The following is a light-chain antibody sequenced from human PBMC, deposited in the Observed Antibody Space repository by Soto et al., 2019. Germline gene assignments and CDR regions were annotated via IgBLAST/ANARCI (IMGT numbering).Light chain of an antibody. CDR2: DAS. Sequence: ERATLSCRASQSVSSKLAWYQQKPGQAPRLLIYDASTRATGIPDRFSGSGSGTDFTLTISRLEPEDFAVYYCQQYGSTPRTFGQGTKVDIK. J-gene: IGKJ1*01. CDR3: QQYGSTPRT. CDR1: QSVSSK. V-gene: IGKV3-20*01.